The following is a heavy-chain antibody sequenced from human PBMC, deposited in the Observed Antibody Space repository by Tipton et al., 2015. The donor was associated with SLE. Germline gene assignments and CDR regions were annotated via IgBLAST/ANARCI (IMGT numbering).Heavy chain of an antibody. CDR2: VYHSGST. CDR3: ARRNWGWDY. J-gene: IGHJ4*02. Sequence: LRLSCTVYGYSISSGYYWGWIRQPPGKGLGWIGSVYHSGSTHHNPSLQSRVTISIDTSKNQFSLKLSSVTAADTAVYYCARRNWGWDYWGQGTLVTVPS. D-gene: IGHD3-16*01. CDR1: GYSISSGYY. V-gene: IGHV4-38-2*02.